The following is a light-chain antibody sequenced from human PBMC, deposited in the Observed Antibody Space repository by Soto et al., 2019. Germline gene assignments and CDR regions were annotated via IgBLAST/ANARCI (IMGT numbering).Light chain of an antibody. J-gene: IGKJ5*01. Sequence: DIYMTQSPLSLSASVGYRFTITCGTSQSISGDLNWYQQKTGRAPKLLIYRASKLQSGVPSRFSGSGSGSHFTLTISSLQPEDFETYYCQQIYNIPNTFGQGTRLEIK. CDR1: QSISGD. CDR3: QQIYNIPNT. CDR2: RAS. V-gene: IGKV1-39*01.